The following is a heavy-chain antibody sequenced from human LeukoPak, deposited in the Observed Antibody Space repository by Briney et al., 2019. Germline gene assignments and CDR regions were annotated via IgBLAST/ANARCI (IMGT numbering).Heavy chain of an antibody. Sequence: SQTLSLTCTVSGGSISSGDYYWSWIRQPPGTGLEWIGYIYYSGSTYYNPSLKSRVTISVDTSKNQFSLKLSSVTAADTAVYYCASLPYYDFWSGYYGGYFDYWAREPWSPSPQ. D-gene: IGHD3-3*01. V-gene: IGHV4-30-4*01. CDR1: GGSISSGDYY. CDR2: IYYSGST. CDR3: ASLPYYDFWSGYYGGYFDY. J-gene: IGHJ4*02.